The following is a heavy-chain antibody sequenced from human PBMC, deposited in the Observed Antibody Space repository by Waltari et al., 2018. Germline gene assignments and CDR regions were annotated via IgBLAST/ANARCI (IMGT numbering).Heavy chain of an antibody. CDR2: ISTTGTA. J-gene: IGHJ5*02. D-gene: IGHD3-10*01. Sequence: QVQLQESGPGLVRPSQTLSLTCTVSGGSISGVDYFWSWTRPPAGKGLEWIGRISTTGTANYNPSFNSRVTISVDTSKNQFSLNLRSVTAADTAVYYCARDLGLDYGSGNFYRNWCDPWGQGTLVTVSS. V-gene: IGHV4-61*02. CDR1: GGSISGVDYF. CDR3: ARDLGLDYGSGNFYRNWCDP.